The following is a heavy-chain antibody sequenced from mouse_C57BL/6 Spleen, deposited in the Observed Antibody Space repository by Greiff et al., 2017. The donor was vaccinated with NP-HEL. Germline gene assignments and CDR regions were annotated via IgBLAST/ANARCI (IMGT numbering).Heavy chain of an antibody. CDR1: GFTFSDYG. D-gene: IGHD1-1*01. Sequence: EVKLVESGGGLVKPGGSLKLSCAASGFTFSDYGMHWVRQAPEKGLEWVAYISSGSSTIYYADTVKGRFTISRDNAKNTLFLQMTSLRSEDTAMYYCAKSYGSSLMDYWGQGTSVTVSS. CDR2: ISSGSSTI. CDR3: AKSYGSSLMDY. J-gene: IGHJ4*01. V-gene: IGHV5-17*01.